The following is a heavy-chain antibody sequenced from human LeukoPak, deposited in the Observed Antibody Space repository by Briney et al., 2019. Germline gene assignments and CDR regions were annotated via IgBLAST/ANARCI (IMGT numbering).Heavy chain of an antibody. V-gene: IGHV1-2*06. J-gene: IGHJ1*01. Sequence: APVKVSCKASGYTFTGYYIHWVRQAPGQGLEWMGRINPNSGGTNYAQKFQGRVTMTRDTSISTAYMELSRLRSDDTAVYYCARYYDSSGYSSEYFQHWGQGTLVTVSS. CDR1: GYTFTGYY. D-gene: IGHD3-22*01. CDR3: ARYYDSSGYSSEYFQH. CDR2: INPNSGGT.